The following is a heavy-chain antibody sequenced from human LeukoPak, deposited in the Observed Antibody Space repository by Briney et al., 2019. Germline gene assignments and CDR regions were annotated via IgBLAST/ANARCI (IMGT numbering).Heavy chain of an antibody. V-gene: IGHV3-23*01. D-gene: IGHD3-9*01. CDR3: AKWGDYDVLTGYYVSHF. CDR1: GFIFSNYA. J-gene: IGHJ4*02. Sequence: GASLRLSCAASGFIFSNYAMYWVRQAPGKGLEWVSAISGRSGSTYYADSVEGRFTISRDSSKNTLYMQMNSLRAADTAVYYCAKWGDYDVLTGYYVSHFWGQGTLVTVSS. CDR2: ISGRSGST.